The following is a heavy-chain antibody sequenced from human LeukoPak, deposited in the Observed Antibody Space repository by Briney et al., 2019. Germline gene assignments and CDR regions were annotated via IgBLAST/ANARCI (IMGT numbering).Heavy chain of an antibody. D-gene: IGHD3-10*01. CDR1: GFTFSSYA. Sequence: GGSLRLSCAASGFTFSSYAMHWVRQAPGKGLEWVAVISYDGSNKYYADSVKGRFTISRDNSKNTLYLQMNSLRAEDTAVYYCARALMKLLWFGELFDWGQGTLVTVSS. CDR2: ISYDGSNK. J-gene: IGHJ4*02. CDR3: ARALMKLLWFGELFD. V-gene: IGHV3-30*04.